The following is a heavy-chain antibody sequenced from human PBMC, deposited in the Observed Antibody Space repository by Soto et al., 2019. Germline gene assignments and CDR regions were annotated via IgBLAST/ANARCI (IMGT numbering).Heavy chain of an antibody. CDR2: ISYDGSNK. CDR3: AKERVLGYCSGGSCYGTALDI. CDR1: GFTFSSYG. Sequence: QVQLVESGGGVVQPGRSLRLSCAASGFTFSSYGMHWVRQAPGKGLEWVAVISYDGSNKYYADSVKGRFTISRDNSKNTLYLQMNSLRAEDTAVYYCAKERVLGYCSGGSCYGTALDIWGQGTMVTVSS. J-gene: IGHJ3*02. D-gene: IGHD2-15*01. V-gene: IGHV3-30*18.